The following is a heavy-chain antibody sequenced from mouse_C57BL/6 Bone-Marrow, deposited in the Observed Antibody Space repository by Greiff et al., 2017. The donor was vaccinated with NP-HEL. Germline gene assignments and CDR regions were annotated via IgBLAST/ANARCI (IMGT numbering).Heavy chain of an antibody. J-gene: IGHJ3*01. V-gene: IGHV5-9*04. CDR2: ISGGGGNT. D-gene: IGHD2-10*01. Sequence: EVKLVESGGGLVKPGGSLKLSCAASGFTFSSYTMSWVRQTPEKRLEWVATISGGGGNTYYPDSVKGRFTIARDNAKNTRYLQMSSLRSEDTAVYYCARSLLPEGWFAYWGPGTLVTVSA. CDR1: GFTFSSYT. CDR3: ARSLLPEGWFAY.